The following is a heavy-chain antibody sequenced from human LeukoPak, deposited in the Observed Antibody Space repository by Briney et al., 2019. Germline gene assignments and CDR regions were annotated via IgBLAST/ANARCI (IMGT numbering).Heavy chain of an antibody. CDR3: ASWGDYYGSGHRNAFDI. Sequence: SETLSLTCTVSGGSISSYYWSWIRQPPGKGLEWIGYIYYSGSTNYNPSLKSRVTISVDTSKNQFSLKLSSVTAADTVVYYCASWGDYYGSGHRNAFDIWGQGTMVTVSS. V-gene: IGHV4-59*01. CDR1: GGSISSYY. J-gene: IGHJ3*02. CDR2: IYYSGST. D-gene: IGHD3-10*01.